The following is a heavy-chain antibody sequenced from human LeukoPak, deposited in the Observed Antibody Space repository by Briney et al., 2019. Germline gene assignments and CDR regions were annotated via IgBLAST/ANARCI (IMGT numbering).Heavy chain of an antibody. J-gene: IGHJ2*01. D-gene: IGHD3-10*01. CDR2: ISGSGGST. CDR1: GFTVSSNY. V-gene: IGHV3-23*01. Sequence: GGSLRLSCAASGFTVSSNYMSWVRQAPGKGLEWVSAISGSGGSTYYADSVKGRFTISRDNSKNTVYLQMNSLRAEDTAVYYCARVGTGSWYFDLWGRGTLVTFSS. CDR3: ARVGTGSWYFDL.